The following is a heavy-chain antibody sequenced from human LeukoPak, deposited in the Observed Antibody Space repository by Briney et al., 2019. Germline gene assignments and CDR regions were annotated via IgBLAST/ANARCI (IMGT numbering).Heavy chain of an antibody. J-gene: IGHJ3*02. CDR2: IKQDGSEK. Sequence: GGSLRLSCAASGFTCSSYWMSWVRQAPGKGLEWVASIKQDGSEKYYVDSVKGRFTISRDNAKNSLYLQMNSLRAEDTAVYYCARDMVGAATDAFDIWGQGTMVTVSS. V-gene: IGHV3-7*03. CDR3: ARDMVGAATDAFDI. D-gene: IGHD2-15*01. CDR1: GFTCSSYW.